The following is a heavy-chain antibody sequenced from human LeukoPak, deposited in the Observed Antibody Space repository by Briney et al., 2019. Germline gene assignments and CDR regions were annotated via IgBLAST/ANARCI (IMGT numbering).Heavy chain of an antibody. J-gene: IGHJ5*02. CDR1: GASVSDGNYY. CDR3: ATCRDEFGDYGFTS. CDR2: MFYSEST. D-gene: IGHD4-17*01. V-gene: IGHV4-61*01. Sequence: SETLSLTCSVSGASVSDGNYYWSWIRQPPGKGLEWIGYMFYSESTKYNPSLKSRVTISVDTSKNLFSLKLTSVTAADTAVYYCATCRDEFGDYGFTSWGQGTLVTVSS.